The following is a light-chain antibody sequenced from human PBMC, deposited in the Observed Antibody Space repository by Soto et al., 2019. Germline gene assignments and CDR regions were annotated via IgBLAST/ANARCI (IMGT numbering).Light chain of an antibody. V-gene: IGKV3-20*01. CDR2: GAS. CDR3: QQYGSSPYT. Sequence: EMALTQSPGTLSLSPGERATRACRASQSVSSIFLAWYQQKPGQAPRLLMYGASSRATGIPDRFSGTGSGTDFTLTISRLEPEDFAVYYCQQYGSSPYTFGLGTKLEI. CDR1: QSVSSIF. J-gene: IGKJ2*01.